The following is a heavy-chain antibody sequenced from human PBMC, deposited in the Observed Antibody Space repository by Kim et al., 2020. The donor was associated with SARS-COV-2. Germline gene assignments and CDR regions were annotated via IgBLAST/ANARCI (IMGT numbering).Heavy chain of an antibody. CDR1: GFTFSSYG. J-gene: IGHJ6*02. Sequence: GWSLRLSCAASGFTFSSYGMHWVRQAPGKGLEWVAVISYDGSNKYYADSVKGRFTISRDNSKNTLYLQMNSLRAEDTAVYYCAKGGVATNSYYYGMDVWGQGTTVTVSS. V-gene: IGHV3-30*18. D-gene: IGHD5-12*01. CDR3: AKGGVATNSYYYGMDV. CDR2: ISYDGSNK.